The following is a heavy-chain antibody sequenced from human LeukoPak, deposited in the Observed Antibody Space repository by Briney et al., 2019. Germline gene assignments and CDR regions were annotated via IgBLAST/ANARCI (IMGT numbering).Heavy chain of an antibody. CDR2: IWYDGSNK. V-gene: IGHV3-33*01. Sequence: GRSLRLSCAASGFTFSSYGMHWVRQAPGKGLEWVAVIWYDGSNKYYADSVKGRFTISRDNSKNTLYLQMNSLRAEDTAVYYCARDGQQQLVYGMDVWGQGTTVTVSS. D-gene: IGHD6-13*01. CDR1: GFTFSSYG. CDR3: ARDGQQQLVYGMDV. J-gene: IGHJ6*02.